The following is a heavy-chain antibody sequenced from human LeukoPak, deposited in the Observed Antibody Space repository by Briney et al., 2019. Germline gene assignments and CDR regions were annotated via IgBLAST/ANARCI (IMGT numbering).Heavy chain of an antibody. CDR1: GGSFSGYY. D-gene: IGHD4-17*01. V-gene: IGHV4-34*01. J-gene: IGHJ4*02. CDR2: INHSGST. Sequence: PSETLSLTCAVYGGSFSGYYWSWIRQPPGKGLEWIGEINHSGSTNYNPSLKSRVTISVDTSKNQFSLKLSSVTAADTAVYYCARGARPMTTVTFDYWGQGTLVTVSS. CDR3: ARGARPMTTVTFDY.